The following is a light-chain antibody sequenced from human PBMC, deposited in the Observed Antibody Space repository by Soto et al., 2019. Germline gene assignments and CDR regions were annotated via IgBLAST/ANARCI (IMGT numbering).Light chain of an antibody. J-gene: IGKJ4*01. Sequence: DIQMTQSPSTLSASVGDRVTITCRASQSISSWLAWYQQKPGKAPKLLIYDASSLESGVPSRFSGSGSGTEFTLTISSLQPDDFATYYCQQYNKLTFGVGTKVEIK. CDR3: QQYNKLT. V-gene: IGKV1-5*01. CDR2: DAS. CDR1: QSISSW.